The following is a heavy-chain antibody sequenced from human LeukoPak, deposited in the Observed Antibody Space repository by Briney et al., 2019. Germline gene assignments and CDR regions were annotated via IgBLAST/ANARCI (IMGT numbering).Heavy chain of an antibody. CDR2: ISGSGGST. CDR1: GFTFSSYA. J-gene: IGHJ4*02. V-gene: IGHV3-23*01. D-gene: IGHD3-9*01. CDR3: VKGLSDDLLTGTSKY. Sequence: GGSLRLSCAASGFTFSSYAMSWVRQAPGKGLEWVSAISGSGGSTYYADSVKGRFTISRDNSKNTLFLQMNSLRAEDTAVYYCVKGLSDDLLTGTSKYWGQGTLVAVSS.